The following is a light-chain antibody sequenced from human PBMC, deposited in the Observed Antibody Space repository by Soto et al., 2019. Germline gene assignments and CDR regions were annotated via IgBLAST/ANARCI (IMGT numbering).Light chain of an antibody. Sequence: DIVMTQSPLSLPVTPGEPASISCSSGQSLLHSDGYNYLDWYLQKPGQSPQILIYFGSNRASGVPDRFSVSGSGTDFTLKISRVEAEDVGIYYCMQALQTPITFGQGTRLEIK. CDR3: MQALQTPIT. J-gene: IGKJ5*01. CDR2: FGS. CDR1: QSLLHSDGYNY. V-gene: IGKV2-28*01.